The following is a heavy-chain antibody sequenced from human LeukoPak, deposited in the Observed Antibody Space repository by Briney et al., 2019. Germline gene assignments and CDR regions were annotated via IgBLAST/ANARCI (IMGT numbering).Heavy chain of an antibody. D-gene: IGHD3-10*01. V-gene: IGHV3-48*01. Sequence: GESLRLSCAASGLTFSSYSMNWVRQAPGKGLEWLSYIRSSSRTIYYADSVKGRFTISRDNAKNSLYLQMNSLRAEDTAVYYCARDGSGRVPEMSAPDYWGQGTLVTVSS. CDR1: GLTFSSYS. CDR3: ARDGSGRVPEMSAPDY. J-gene: IGHJ4*02. CDR2: IRSSSRTI.